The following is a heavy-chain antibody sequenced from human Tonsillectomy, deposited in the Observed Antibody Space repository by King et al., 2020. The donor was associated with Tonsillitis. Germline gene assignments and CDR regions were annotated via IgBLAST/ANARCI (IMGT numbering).Heavy chain of an antibody. CDR3: ARIYCSGGSCRYYSYMDV. J-gene: IGHJ6*03. D-gene: IGHD2-15*01. CDR1: GGSISSYY. Sequence: VQLQESGPGLVKPSETLSLTCTVSGGSISSYYWSWIRQPPGKGLEWIGYIYYSGSTNYNPSLKSRVLISVDTSKNQFSLKLSSVTAAATAVYYCARIYCSGGSCRYYSYMDVWGKGTTVTVSS. V-gene: IGHV4-59*01. CDR2: IYYSGST.